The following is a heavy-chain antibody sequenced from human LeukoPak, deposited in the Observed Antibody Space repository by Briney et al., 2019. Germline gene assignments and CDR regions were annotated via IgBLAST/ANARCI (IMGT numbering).Heavy chain of an antibody. CDR1: GFTFSNAW. D-gene: IGHD5-12*01. V-gene: IGHV3-64*04. Sequence: GGSLRLSCAASGFTFSNAWMSWVRQAPGKGLEYVSAISSNGGSTYYADSVKGRFTISRDNSKNTLCLQMDSLRAEDTAVYYCAREWNVFDIWGQGTMVTVSS. J-gene: IGHJ3*02. CDR3: AREWNVFDI. CDR2: ISSNGGST.